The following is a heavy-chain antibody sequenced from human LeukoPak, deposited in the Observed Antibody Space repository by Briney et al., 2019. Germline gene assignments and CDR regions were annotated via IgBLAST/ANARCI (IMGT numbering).Heavy chain of an antibody. V-gene: IGHV1-18*01. CDR2: ISAYNGHT. CDR3: ARDFPGIAMAGTFDY. J-gene: IGHJ4*02. D-gene: IGHD6-19*01. Sequence: ASVKVPCKASGYTFTSYGISWVRQAPGQGIEWMGWISAYNGHTNYAQNLQGRVTMTTDTSTNTAYMELRSLRSDDTAVYYCARDFPGIAMAGTFDYWGQGTLVTVSS. CDR1: GYTFTSYG.